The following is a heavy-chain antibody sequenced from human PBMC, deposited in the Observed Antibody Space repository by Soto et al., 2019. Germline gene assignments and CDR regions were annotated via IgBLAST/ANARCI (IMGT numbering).Heavy chain of an antibody. CDR1: GDSISRISHY. V-gene: IGHV4-39*01. D-gene: IGHD5-12*01. CDR3: ARNRNSGYDFAN. CDR2: IYYNGAT. J-gene: IGHJ4*02. Sequence: SETLSLTCTVSGDSISRISHYWGWIRQPPGKGLEWIGTIYYNGATYYNPSLQSRLTIPVDTSKNQFSLNLSSVTAAVSAVYYCARNRNSGYDFANSAQGTLVTVPS.